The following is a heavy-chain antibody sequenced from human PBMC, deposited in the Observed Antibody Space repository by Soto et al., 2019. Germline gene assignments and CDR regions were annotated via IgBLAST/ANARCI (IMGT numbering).Heavy chain of an antibody. D-gene: IGHD5-18*01. CDR1: GGSISSSSYY. CDR3: ARHMSKRLNVDTAMVIWFDP. Sequence: SETLSLTCTVSGGSISSSSYYWGWIRQPPGKGLEWIGSIYYSGSTYYNPSLKSRVTISVDTSKNQFSLKLSSVTAADTAVYYCARHMSKRLNVDTAMVIWFDPWGQGTLVTVS. CDR2: IYYSGST. J-gene: IGHJ5*02. V-gene: IGHV4-39*01.